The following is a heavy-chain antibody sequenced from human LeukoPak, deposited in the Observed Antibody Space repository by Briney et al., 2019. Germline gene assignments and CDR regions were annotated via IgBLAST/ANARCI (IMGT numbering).Heavy chain of an antibody. CDR1: GFTFSSYW. J-gene: IGHJ4*02. V-gene: IGHV3-74*01. Sequence: GALSLSCAASGFTFSSYWMYWVRRAPGKGLVWVSHINNDGRGTNYADSVKGRFTISRDNAKNTLYLQVNSLRAEDTAVYYCARDRHGDYWGQGTLVTVSS. CDR2: INNDGRGT. CDR3: ARDRHGDY.